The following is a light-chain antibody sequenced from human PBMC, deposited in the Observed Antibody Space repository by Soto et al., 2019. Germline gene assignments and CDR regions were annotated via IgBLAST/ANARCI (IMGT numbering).Light chain of an antibody. V-gene: IGKV3-15*01. CDR3: QQYNKWALFS. CDR2: GAT. Sequence: DIVMTQSPATLSVSPGERATLSCRASQSVSSNVAWYQQRPGQAHRLLIYGATARATGIPARFSGSGSGTEFNLTIISLQSEDFAVYSCQQYNKWALFSFGPGTRVDMK. J-gene: IGKJ3*01. CDR1: QSVSSN.